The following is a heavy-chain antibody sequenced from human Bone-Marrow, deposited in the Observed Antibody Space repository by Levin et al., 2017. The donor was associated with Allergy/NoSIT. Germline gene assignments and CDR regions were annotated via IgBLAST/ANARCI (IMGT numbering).Heavy chain of an antibody. CDR2: INHSGST. CDR1: GGSFSGYY. Sequence: RSSETLSLTCAVYGGSFSGYYWSWIRQPPGKGLEWIGEINHSGSTNYNPSLKSRVTISVDTSKNQFSLKLSSVTAADTAVYYCAREIRFPNLKNWNYIFRPWGQGTLVTVSS. V-gene: IGHV4-34*01. J-gene: IGHJ4*02. D-gene: IGHD1-7*01. CDR3: AREIRFPNLKNWNYIFRP.